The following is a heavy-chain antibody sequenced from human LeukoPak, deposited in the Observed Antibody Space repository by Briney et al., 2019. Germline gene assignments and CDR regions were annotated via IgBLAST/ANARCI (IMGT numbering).Heavy chain of an antibody. V-gene: IGHV4-34*01. CDR3: ARGKGRYYGSAIVGYFDY. D-gene: IGHD3-10*01. CDR1: GGSFSGYY. CDR2: INHSGST. Sequence: SETLSLTCAVYGGSFSGYYWSWIRQPPGKGLEWIGEINHSGSTNYNPSLKSRVTISVDTSKNQFSLKLSSVTAADTAVYYCARGKGRYYGSAIVGYFDYWGQGTLVTVSS. J-gene: IGHJ4*02.